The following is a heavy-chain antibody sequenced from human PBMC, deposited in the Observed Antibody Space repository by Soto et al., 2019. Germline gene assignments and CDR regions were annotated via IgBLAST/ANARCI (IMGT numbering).Heavy chain of an antibody. CDR2: INPTSGGT. CDR3: ARGYCSSIGCSHYFDY. CDR1: GYTFTGNY. J-gene: IGHJ4*02. D-gene: IGHD2-2*01. V-gene: IGHV1-2*02. Sequence: QVPLVQSGAEVKKPGASVKVSCKASGYTFTGNYMHWVRQAPGQGLEWMALINPTSGGTNYAQKFQGRVTMTWDTSITTAYMELSRLTSDDTAIYYCARGYCSSIGCSHYFDYWGQGTLVTVSS.